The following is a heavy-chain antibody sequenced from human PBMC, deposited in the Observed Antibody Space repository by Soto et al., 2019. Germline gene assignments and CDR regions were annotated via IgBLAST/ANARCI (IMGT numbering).Heavy chain of an antibody. D-gene: IGHD2-2*01. CDR2: IYYSGST. CDR1: GGSISSYY. Sequence: SETLSLTCTVSGGSISSYYWSWIRQPPGKGLEWIGYIYYSGSTNYNPSLKSRVTISVDTSKNQFSLKLSSVTAADTAVYYCARVPVPAAENPFDYWGQGTLVTVSS. V-gene: IGHV4-59*01. CDR3: ARVPVPAAENPFDY. J-gene: IGHJ4*02.